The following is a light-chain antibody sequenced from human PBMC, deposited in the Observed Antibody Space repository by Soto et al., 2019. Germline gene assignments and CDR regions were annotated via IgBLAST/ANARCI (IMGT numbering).Light chain of an antibody. Sequence: QSALTQPASVSASPGQSITISCTGTSSDVGGYNSVSWYQQHPGRVPELMIYEVSNRPSGVSNRFSGSKSGNTASLTISGLQAEDEADYYCSSYTNLNTRVFGGGTKLTV. J-gene: IGLJ3*02. CDR2: EVS. V-gene: IGLV2-14*01. CDR3: SSYTNLNTRV. CDR1: SSDVGGYNS.